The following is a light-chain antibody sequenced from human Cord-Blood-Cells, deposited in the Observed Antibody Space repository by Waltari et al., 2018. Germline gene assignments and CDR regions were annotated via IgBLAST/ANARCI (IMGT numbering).Light chain of an antibody. J-gene: IGKJ4*01. CDR2: DAS. CDR3: QQRSNWLT. V-gene: IGKV3-11*01. Sequence: EIVLTQSPATLSLSPGERATLSCRASQSVSSYLAWYQQKPGQAPRLLIYDASNRATGIPARFSGGGSGTYFTLTISSLAPEDFAVYYCQQRSNWLTFGGGTKVEIK. CDR1: QSVSSY.